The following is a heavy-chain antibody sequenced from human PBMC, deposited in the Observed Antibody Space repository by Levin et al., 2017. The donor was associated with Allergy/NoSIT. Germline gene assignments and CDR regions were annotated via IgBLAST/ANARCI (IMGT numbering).Heavy chain of an antibody. CDR1: GFTFGDYG. CDR3: TRDWVGMHLAY. V-gene: IGHV3-49*03. D-gene: IGHD3-10*01. J-gene: IGHJ4*02. CDR2: IRSNLHGGTA. Sequence: QAGGSLRLSCTASGFTFGDYGMSWFRQAPGQGLEWVSFIRSNLHGGTAEYAASVEGRFTISRDDSKGILYLQMNSLKIEDTAVYFCTRDWVGMHLAYWGQGALVTVSS.